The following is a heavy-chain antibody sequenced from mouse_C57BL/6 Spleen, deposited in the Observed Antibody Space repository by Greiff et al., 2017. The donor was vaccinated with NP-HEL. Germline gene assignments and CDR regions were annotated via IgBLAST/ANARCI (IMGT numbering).Heavy chain of an antibody. V-gene: IGHV1-26*01. Sequence: EVQLQQSGPELVKPGASVKISCKASGYTFTDYYMNWVKQSHGKSLEWIGDINPNNGGTSYNQKFKGKATLTVDKSSSTAYMELRSLTSEDSAVYYCASPTTVVAIDAMDYWGQGTSVTVSS. CDR3: ASPTTVVAIDAMDY. D-gene: IGHD1-1*01. CDR2: INPNNGGT. CDR1: GYTFTDYY. J-gene: IGHJ4*01.